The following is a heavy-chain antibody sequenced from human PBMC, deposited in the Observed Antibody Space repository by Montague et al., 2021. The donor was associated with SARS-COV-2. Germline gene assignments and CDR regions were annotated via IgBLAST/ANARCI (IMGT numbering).Heavy chain of an antibody. CDR1: GGSISSGSYY. V-gene: IGHV4-61*02. J-gene: IGHJ4*02. D-gene: IGHD5-12*01. CDR2: IYTGGTT. Sequence: TLSLTCTVSGGSISSGSYYWSWIRQPAGKGLEWIGRIYTGGTTXYXXXXKSRVTISVDTSKNQFSLKLTSVTAADTAVYYCARAHSGSWAHLDNWGQGSLVTVSS. CDR3: ARAHSGSWAHLDN.